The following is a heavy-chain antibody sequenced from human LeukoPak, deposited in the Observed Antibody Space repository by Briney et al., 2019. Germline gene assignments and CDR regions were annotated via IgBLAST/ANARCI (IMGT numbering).Heavy chain of an antibody. CDR1: GGSISSSSYY. CDR2: IYYSGST. J-gene: IGHJ6*02. V-gene: IGHV4-39*01. CDR3: ARQETYYDFWSGPKPFYYYYGMDV. D-gene: IGHD3-3*01. Sequence: SETLSLTCTVSGGSISSSSYYWGWIRQPPGKGLEWIGSIYYSGSTYYNPSLKSRVTISVDTSKNQFSLKLSSVTAADTVVYYCARQETYYDFWSGPKPFYYYYGMDVWGQGTTVTVSS.